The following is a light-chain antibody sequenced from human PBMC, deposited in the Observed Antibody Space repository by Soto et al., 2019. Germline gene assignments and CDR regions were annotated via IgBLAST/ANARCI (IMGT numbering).Light chain of an antibody. Sequence: QSALTQPASVSGSPGQSISISCTGTSSDINNYDFVSWYQQHPGKAPQLVIYEVSNRPSGVSYRFSGSKSGNTASLTISGLQAEDEAHYYCSSYSITTTRVVFGGGTKLTVL. J-gene: IGLJ2*01. CDR2: EVS. V-gene: IGLV2-14*01. CDR1: SSDINNYDF. CDR3: SSYSITTTRVV.